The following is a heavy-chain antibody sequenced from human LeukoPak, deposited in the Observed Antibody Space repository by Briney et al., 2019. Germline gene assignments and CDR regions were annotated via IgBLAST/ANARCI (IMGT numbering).Heavy chain of an antibody. D-gene: IGHD5-12*01. CDR2: ISGSGGST. V-gene: IGHV3-23*01. J-gene: IGHJ6*03. CDR3: AKAYSGYDFLYYYYYYMDV. CDR1: GFTFSSYA. Sequence: GGSLRLSCAASGFTFSSYAMSWVRQAPGKGLEWVSAISGSGGSTYYVDSVKGRFTISRDNSKNTLYLQMNSLRAEDTAVYYCAKAYSGYDFLYYYYYYMDVWGKGTTVTVSS.